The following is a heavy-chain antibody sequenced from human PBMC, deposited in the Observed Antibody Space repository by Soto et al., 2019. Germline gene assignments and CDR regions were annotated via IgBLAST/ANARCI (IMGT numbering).Heavy chain of an antibody. CDR3: ARDASSGYHLPYFDY. V-gene: IGHV3-48*02. Sequence: EVQLVESGGGLVQPGGSLRLSCAASGFTFSSYSMNWVRQAPGKGLEWVSYISSSSSTIYYADSVKGRFTISRDNAKNSLYLQMSSLRDEDTAVYYCARDASSGYHLPYFDYWGQGTLVTXS. J-gene: IGHJ4*02. CDR1: GFTFSSYS. D-gene: IGHD3-22*01. CDR2: ISSSSSTI.